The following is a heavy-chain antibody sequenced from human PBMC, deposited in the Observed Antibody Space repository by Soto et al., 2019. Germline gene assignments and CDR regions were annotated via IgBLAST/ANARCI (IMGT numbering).Heavy chain of an antibody. J-gene: IGHJ4*02. D-gene: IGHD6-13*01. CDR2: ITGSGTNT. V-gene: IGHV3-23*01. CDR3: VAKKIAAIPPTN. Sequence: GGSLRLSCAASGFTFSSYAMSWVRQAPGKGLEWVSGITGSGTNTYYADSVKGRFTISRDNSKSTLYLQMNSLRAEDTAVYYCVAKKIAAIPPTNWGQGTLVTVSS. CDR1: GFTFSSYA.